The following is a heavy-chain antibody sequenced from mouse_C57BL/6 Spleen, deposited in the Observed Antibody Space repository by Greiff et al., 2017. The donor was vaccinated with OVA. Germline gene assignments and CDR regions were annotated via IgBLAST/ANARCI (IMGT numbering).Heavy chain of an antibody. CDR1: GYSITSGYY. CDR2: ISYDGSN. CDR3: AKFYDYDGHYFDY. D-gene: IGHD2-4*01. V-gene: IGHV3-6*01. Sequence: ESGPGLVKPSQSLSLTCSVTGYSITSGYYWNWIRQFPGNKLEWMGYISYDGSNNYNPSLKNRISITRDTSKNQFFLKLNSVTTEDTATYYCAKFYDYDGHYFDYWGQGTTLTVSS. J-gene: IGHJ2*01.